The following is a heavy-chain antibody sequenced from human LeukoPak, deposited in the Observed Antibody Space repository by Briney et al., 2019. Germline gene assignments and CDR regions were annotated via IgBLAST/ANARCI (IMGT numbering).Heavy chain of an antibody. Sequence: PGGSLRLSCAASGFTFSSYSMNWVHQAPGKGLEWVSSISSSSSYIYYADSVKGRFTISRDNAKNSLYLQMNSLRAEDTAVYYCAKRNSGYDYSFDHWGQGTLVTVSS. CDR2: ISSSSSYI. D-gene: IGHD5-12*01. V-gene: IGHV3-21*01. J-gene: IGHJ4*02. CDR1: GFTFSSYS. CDR3: AKRNSGYDYSFDH.